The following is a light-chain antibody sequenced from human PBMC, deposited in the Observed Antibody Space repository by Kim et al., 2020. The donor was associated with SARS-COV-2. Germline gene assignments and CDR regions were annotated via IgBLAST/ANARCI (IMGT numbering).Light chain of an antibody. CDR2: DAS. CDR3: QQHATWSPALT. V-gene: IGKV3-11*01. Sequence: PGEGATLARRARQSINIDVAWYQQKPGRAPRLPRYDASKRVSGVPARFSGSGSGIDFALTINGLEPEDFAVYYCQQHATWSPALTFGGGTKVDIK. CDR1: QSINID. J-gene: IGKJ4*01.